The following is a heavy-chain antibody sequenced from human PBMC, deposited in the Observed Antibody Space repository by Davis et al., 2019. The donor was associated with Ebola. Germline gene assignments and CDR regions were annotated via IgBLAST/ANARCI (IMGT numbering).Heavy chain of an antibody. Sequence: PGGSLRLSCTVSGGSISSSSYYWSWIRQPPGKGLEWIGYIYYSGSTNYNPSLKSRVTISVDTSKNQFSLKLSSVTAADTAVYYCACVSSSGWWNWGQGTLVTVSS. J-gene: IGHJ4*02. CDR1: GGSISSSSYY. CDR3: ACVSSSGWWN. V-gene: IGHV4-61*01. CDR2: IYYSGST. D-gene: IGHD6-19*01.